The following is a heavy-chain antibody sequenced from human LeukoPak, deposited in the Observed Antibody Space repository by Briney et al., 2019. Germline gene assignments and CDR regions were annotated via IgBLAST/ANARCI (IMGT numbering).Heavy chain of an antibody. D-gene: IGHD1-26*01. J-gene: IGHJ4*02. CDR1: GGSISSNNYY. Sequence: PETLSLTCTVSGGSISSNNYYSGWIRQPPGKGLEWIGTIYYSGSTYYNPSLKSRVTISVDTSKNQFSLKLSSVTAADTAVYYCARQGSGNYLSPVNYWGQGTLVTVSS. CDR3: ARQGSGNYLSPVNY. V-gene: IGHV4-39*01. CDR2: IYYSGST.